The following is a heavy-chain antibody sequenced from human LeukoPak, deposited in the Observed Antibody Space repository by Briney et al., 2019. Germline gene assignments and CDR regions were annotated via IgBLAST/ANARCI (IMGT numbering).Heavy chain of an antibody. CDR2: ISGSRSDI. J-gene: IGHJ1*01. Sequence: GGSLRLSCAVSGFTLSTYSMSWVRKAPGKGLEWVSSISGSRSDIYYADSVKGRFTISSDTAKNSLYLQMNSLIAEATAVYYWGRGPGISGGPLPPWGQGTLVTVSS. D-gene: IGHD3-3*02. V-gene: IGHV3-21*01. CDR3: GRGPGISGGPLPP. CDR1: GFTLSTYS.